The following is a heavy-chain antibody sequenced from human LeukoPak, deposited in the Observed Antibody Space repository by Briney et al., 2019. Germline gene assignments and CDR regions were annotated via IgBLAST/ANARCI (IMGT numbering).Heavy chain of an antibody. D-gene: IGHD3-3*01. CDR3: ARISTYYDFWSGYLSDMDV. CDR1: GYTFTSYG. J-gene: IGHJ6*03. V-gene: IGHV1-18*01. CDR2: ISGYNGNT. Sequence: GASVKVSCKASGYTFTSYGISWVRQAPGQGLEWMGWISGYNGNTDYAQKLQGRVTMTTDTSTSTAYMELRSLRSDDTAVYYCARISTYYDFWSGYLSDMDVWGKGTTVTVSS.